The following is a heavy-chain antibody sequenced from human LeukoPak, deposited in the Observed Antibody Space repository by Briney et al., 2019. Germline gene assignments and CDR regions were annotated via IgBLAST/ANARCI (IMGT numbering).Heavy chain of an antibody. CDR3: ARGVYLGNGYYFDY. V-gene: IGHV4-4*07. CDR2: IYTSGST. J-gene: IGHJ4*02. CDR1: GGSISSYY. Sequence: SETLSLTCTVSGGSISSYYWNWIRQPAGKGLEWIGHIYTSGSTNYNSSLKSRVTMSVDTSKNQFSVKLNSVIAADTAMYYCARGVYLGNGYYFDYWRQGTLVTVSS. D-gene: IGHD2-8*01.